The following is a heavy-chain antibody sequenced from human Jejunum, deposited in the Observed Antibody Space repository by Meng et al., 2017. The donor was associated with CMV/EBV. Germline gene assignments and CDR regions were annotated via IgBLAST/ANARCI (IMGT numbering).Heavy chain of an antibody. CDR3: AREGTNSYYFDY. CDR1: GDSISSGDSY. J-gene: IGHJ4*02. CDR2: IYESGST. V-gene: IGHV4-30-4*01. D-gene: IGHD1-14*01. Sequence: CGVSGDSISSGDSYWSWIRQPPGKGMEWIGYIYESGSTSYNPSLESRVTISVDTSKNQFSLKVMSVTAADTAVYYCAREGTNSYYFDYWGQGTLVTVSS.